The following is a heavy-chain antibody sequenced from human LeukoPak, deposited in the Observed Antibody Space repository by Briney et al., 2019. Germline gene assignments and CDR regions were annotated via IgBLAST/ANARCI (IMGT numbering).Heavy chain of an antibody. J-gene: IGHJ4*02. V-gene: IGHV4-59*01. CDR2: IYYSGST. CDR1: GGSISSYY. Sequence: SETLSLTCTVSGGSISSYYWSWIRQPPGKGLEWIGYIYYSGSTNYNPSLKSRVTISVDTSKNQFSLKLSSVTAADTAVYYCARAHDSSGYYYGYWGQGTLVTVSS. CDR3: ARAHDSSGYYYGY. D-gene: IGHD3-22*01.